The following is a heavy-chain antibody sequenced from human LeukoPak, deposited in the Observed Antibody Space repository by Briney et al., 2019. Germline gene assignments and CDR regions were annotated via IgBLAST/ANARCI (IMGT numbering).Heavy chain of an antibody. CDR3: ARLFGYCSGGNCYEDFFDY. V-gene: IGHV3-21*01. CDR1: GFSLDRYS. J-gene: IGHJ4*02. D-gene: IGHD2-15*01. CDR2: ISSANSYI. Sequence: PGGSLRLSCAASGFSLDRYSMNWVRQAPGKGLEWVSLISSANSYIYYSDSVEGRFTISRDNGKNSLYLQMSSLRAEDTAVYYCARLFGYCSGGNCYEDFFDYWGQGILVTVSS.